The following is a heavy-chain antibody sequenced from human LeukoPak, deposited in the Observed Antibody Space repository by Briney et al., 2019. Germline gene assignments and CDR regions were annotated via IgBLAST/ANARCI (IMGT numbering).Heavy chain of an antibody. D-gene: IGHD2-2*01. Sequence: ASVKDSCKASGYTFTSYYMHWVRQAPGQGLEWMGIINPSGGSTSYAQKFLGRVTMTTDTSTSTAYMELRSLRSDDTAVYYCARGSGVGVPAALDAFDIWGQGTMVTVSS. CDR2: INPSGGST. J-gene: IGHJ3*02. CDR1: GYTFTSYY. CDR3: ARGSGVGVPAALDAFDI. V-gene: IGHV1-46*01.